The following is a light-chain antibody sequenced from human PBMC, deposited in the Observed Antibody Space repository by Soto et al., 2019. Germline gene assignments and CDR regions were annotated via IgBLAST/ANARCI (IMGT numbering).Light chain of an antibody. Sequence: EIVFTQSPATLSFSPGERATLSCRASQSVSIFLTWYQQKPGQAPRLLIYDASNRATGIPARFSGSGSGTDFTLTITSLEPEDFALYYCQHRSDWPLTFGGGTKVDIK. CDR2: DAS. J-gene: IGKJ4*01. CDR1: QSVSIF. CDR3: QHRSDWPLT. V-gene: IGKV3-11*01.